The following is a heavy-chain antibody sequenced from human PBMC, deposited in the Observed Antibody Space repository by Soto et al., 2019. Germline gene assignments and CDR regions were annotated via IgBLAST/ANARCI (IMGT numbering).Heavy chain of an antibody. V-gene: IGHV3-30*18. CDR1: GFTFSNYG. J-gene: IGHJ4*02. CDR2: ISYDGDNE. D-gene: IGHD2-2*01. CDR3: AKDGGPVYCNSPGCSAKHFDY. Sequence: QVQLVESGGGVVQPGRSLRLSCAASGFTFSNYGMHWVRQAPGKGLEWVAIISYDGDNEYYADSVRGRFTISRDNSKGTLYLQTDSLRHADTAVYYCAKDGGPVYCNSPGCSAKHFDYWGQGTLVTVSS.